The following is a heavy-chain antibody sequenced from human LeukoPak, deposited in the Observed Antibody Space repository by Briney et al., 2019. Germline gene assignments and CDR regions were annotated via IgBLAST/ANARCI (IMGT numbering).Heavy chain of an antibody. CDR2: INSDGSST. D-gene: IGHD3-3*01. CDR3: AREVGLYYDFWSGHFWFDP. Sequence: GGSLRLSCAASGFTFSSYWMHWVREAPGKGLVWVSRINSDGSSTSYADSVKGRFTISRDNAKNTLYLQMNSLRAEDTAVYYCAREVGLYYDFWSGHFWFDPWGQGTLVTVSS. CDR1: GFTFSSYW. V-gene: IGHV3-74*01. J-gene: IGHJ5*02.